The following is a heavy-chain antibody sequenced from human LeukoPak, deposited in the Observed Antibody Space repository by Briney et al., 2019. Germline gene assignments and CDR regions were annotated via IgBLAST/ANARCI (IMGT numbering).Heavy chain of an antibody. J-gene: IGHJ3*02. CDR3: AREGDYYDSSGLEAFDI. Sequence: GGSLRLSCAASGFTVSSNYMSWVRQAPGKGLEWVSVIYSGGSTYYADSVKGRFTISRDNSKNTLYLQMNSLRAEDTAVYYCAREGDYYDSSGLEAFDIWGQGTMVTVSS. CDR1: GFTVSSNY. V-gene: IGHV3-66*01. D-gene: IGHD3-22*01. CDR2: IYSGGST.